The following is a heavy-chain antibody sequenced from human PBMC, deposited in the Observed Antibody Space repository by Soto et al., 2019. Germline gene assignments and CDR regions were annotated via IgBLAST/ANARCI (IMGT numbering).Heavy chain of an antibody. CDR2: LLHSGTT. D-gene: IGHD6-19*01. CDR1: GDSISSPKW. Sequence: QVQLQESGPGLVKPSGTLSLTCAVSGDSISSPKWWTWLRQPPGKGLEWIGDLLHSGTTNYNPSLKXXVILSVDKSQNQFSLSLTFVTAADTAIYYCAYSSGWYRHDVWGQGTSVTVSS. CDR3: AYSSGWYRHDV. J-gene: IGHJ3*01. V-gene: IGHV4-4*02.